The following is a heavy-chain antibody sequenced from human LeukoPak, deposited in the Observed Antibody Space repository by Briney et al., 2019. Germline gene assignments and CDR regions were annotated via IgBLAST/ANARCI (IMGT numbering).Heavy chain of an antibody. CDR3: ARAPDIVVVPAAIDY. CDR2: ISYDGSNK. Sequence: GGSLRLSCAASGFTFSSYAMHWVRQAPGKGLEWVAVISYDGSNKYYADSVKGRFTISRDNSKNTLYLQMNSLRAEDTAVYYCARAPDIVVVPAAIDYWGQGTLVTVPS. J-gene: IGHJ4*02. CDR1: GFTFSSYA. V-gene: IGHV3-30*04. D-gene: IGHD2-2*01.